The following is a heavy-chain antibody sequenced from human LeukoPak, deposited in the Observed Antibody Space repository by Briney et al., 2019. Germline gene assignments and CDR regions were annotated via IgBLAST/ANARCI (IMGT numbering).Heavy chain of an antibody. D-gene: IGHD5-12*01. Sequence: GVSLRPSCVASGFIFSTYSMHWVRQAPGKGLEYVSAISSDGGVTYYANSVKGRFIISRDNSKNTLYLQMGSLRGEDMAVYYCARAGYGGGIVYYGMDVWGQGTTVTVSS. CDR1: GFIFSTYS. CDR3: ARAGYGGGIVYYGMDV. J-gene: IGHJ6*02. V-gene: IGHV3-64*01. CDR2: ISSDGGVT.